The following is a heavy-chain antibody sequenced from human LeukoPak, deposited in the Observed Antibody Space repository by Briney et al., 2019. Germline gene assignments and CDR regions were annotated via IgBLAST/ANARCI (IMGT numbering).Heavy chain of an antibody. Sequence: PSETLSLTCTVSGGSISSYYWSWIRQPPGKGLEWIGYIYYSGSTNYNPSLKSRVTISVDTSKNQFSLKLSSVTAADTAVYYCARHSSLGHWWGIYYYDSSGYSDAFDIWGQGTMVTVSS. D-gene: IGHD3-22*01. CDR1: GGSISSYY. CDR3: ARHSSLGHWWGIYYYDSSGYSDAFDI. J-gene: IGHJ3*02. V-gene: IGHV4-59*08. CDR2: IYYSGST.